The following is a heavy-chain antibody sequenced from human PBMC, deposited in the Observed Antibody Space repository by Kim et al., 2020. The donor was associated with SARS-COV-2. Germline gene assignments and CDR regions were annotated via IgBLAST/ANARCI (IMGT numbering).Heavy chain of an antibody. V-gene: IGHV1-69*13. CDR3: ASANRRDYDFWSGTPQGSFDP. D-gene: IGHD3-3*01. Sequence: SVKVSCKASGGTFSSYAISWVRQAPGQGLEWMGGIIPIFGTANYAQKFQGRVTITADESTSTAYMELSSLRSEDTAVYYCASANRRDYDFWSGTPQGSFDPWGQGTLVTVSS. J-gene: IGHJ5*02. CDR2: IIPIFGTA. CDR1: GGTFSSYA.